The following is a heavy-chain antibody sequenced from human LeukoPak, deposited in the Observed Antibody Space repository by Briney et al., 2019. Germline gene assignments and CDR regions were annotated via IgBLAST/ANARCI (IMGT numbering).Heavy chain of an antibody. Sequence: SETLSLTCAVYGGSFSGYYWSWIRQPPGKGLEWIGEINHSGSTNYNPSLKSRVTISVDTSKNQFSLKLSSVTAADTAVYYCARVSMTDAMDVWGQGTTVTVSS. J-gene: IGHJ6*02. V-gene: IGHV4-34*01. CDR2: INHSGST. CDR1: GGSFSGYY. D-gene: IGHD2-21*02. CDR3: ARVSMTDAMDV.